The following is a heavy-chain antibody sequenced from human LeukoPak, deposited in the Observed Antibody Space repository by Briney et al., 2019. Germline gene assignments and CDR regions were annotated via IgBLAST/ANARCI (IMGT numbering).Heavy chain of an antibody. J-gene: IGHJ4*02. V-gene: IGHV4-30-4*01. CDR3: TRAYWIGFHFDS. D-gene: IGHD3-3*01. CDR2: IYYSGTT. CDR1: GGSISSGDYF. Sequence: SQTLSLTCSVSGGSISSGDYFWTWVRQPPGKGLEYIGYIYYSGTTYYNPSLKSRITMSVDMSANQFSLRLTSVSAADTAVYYCTRAYWIGFHFDSWGQGILVSVSS.